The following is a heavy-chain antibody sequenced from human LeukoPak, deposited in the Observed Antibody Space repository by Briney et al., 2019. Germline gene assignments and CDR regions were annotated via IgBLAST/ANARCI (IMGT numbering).Heavy chain of an antibody. CDR1: GFTFKNYA. CDR3: AKWAYYDFWSGHYKSHFDS. V-gene: IGHV3-23*01. CDR2: IRDSGNGT. J-gene: IGHJ4*02. Sequence: GGSLILSCVVSGFTFKNYAMSWVRQAPGKGLERVSSIRDSGNGTDYADSVKGRFTVSRDNSKNTLYLHLNPLSAEDTAVYYCAKWAYYDFWSGHYKSHFDSWGQGTLVTVSP. D-gene: IGHD3-3*01.